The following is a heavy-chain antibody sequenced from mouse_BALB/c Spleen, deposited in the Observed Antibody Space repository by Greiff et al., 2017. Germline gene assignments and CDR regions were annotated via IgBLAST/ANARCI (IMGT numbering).Heavy chain of an antibody. J-gene: IGHJ4*01. D-gene: IGHD1-1*01. CDR2: IYPGNSDT. Sequence: VQLQQSGTVLARPGASVKMSCKASGYTFTSYWMHWVTQRPGQGLEWIGAIYPGNSDTSYNQKFKGKAKLTAVTSTSTAYMELSSLTNEDSAVYYCTRRGATVVARAMDYWGQGTSVTVSS. V-gene: IGHV1-5*01. CDR3: TRRGATVVARAMDY. CDR1: GYTFTSYW.